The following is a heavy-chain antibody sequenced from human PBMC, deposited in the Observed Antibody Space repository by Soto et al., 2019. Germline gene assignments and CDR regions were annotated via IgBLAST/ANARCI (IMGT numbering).Heavy chain of an antibody. V-gene: IGHV1-18*01. CDR2: ISAYNGNT. CDR1: GYTFTGYG. Sequence: QVQLVQSGAEVKKPGASVKVSCKASGYTFTGYGISWVRQAPGQGLEGMGWISAYNGNTNYAQKLQGRVTMTTDTSTSTAYMELRSLRSDDTAVYYCARGAYRIQLWHPVSLDYWGQGTLVTVSS. CDR3: ARGAYRIQLWHPVSLDY. J-gene: IGHJ4*02. D-gene: IGHD5-18*01.